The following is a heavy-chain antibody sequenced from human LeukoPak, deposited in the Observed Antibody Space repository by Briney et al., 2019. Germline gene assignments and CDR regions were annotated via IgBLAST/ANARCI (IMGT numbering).Heavy chain of an antibody. Sequence: GASVKVSCKASGYTFTSYAMHWVRQAPGQRLEWMGWINAGNGNTKYSQKFQGRVTITRDTSASTAYMELSSLRSEDTAVYYCARGIRRITIFGVARDAFDIWGQGTMVTVSS. J-gene: IGHJ3*02. CDR2: INAGNGNT. D-gene: IGHD3-3*01. V-gene: IGHV1-3*01. CDR1: GYTFTSYA. CDR3: ARGIRRITIFGVARDAFDI.